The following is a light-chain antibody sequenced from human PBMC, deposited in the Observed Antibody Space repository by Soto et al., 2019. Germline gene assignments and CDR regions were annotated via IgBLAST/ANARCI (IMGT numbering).Light chain of an antibody. Sequence: DIVMTQSPDSLAVSLGERATINCKSSQSVLYSSNNKNYLAWYQQKPGQPPKLLIYWASTRESGVPDRFSGSGSGTDFTLTISSLQAEDVAVYYCQQYYDAPQNFGQGTKVESK. CDR1: QSVLYSSNNKNY. J-gene: IGKJ1*01. CDR2: WAS. V-gene: IGKV4-1*01. CDR3: QQYYDAPQN.